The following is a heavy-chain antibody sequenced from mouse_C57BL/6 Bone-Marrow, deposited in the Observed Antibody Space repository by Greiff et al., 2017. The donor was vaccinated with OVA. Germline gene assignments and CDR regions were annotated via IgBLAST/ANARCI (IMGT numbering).Heavy chain of an antibody. CDR2: IYPGDGDT. V-gene: IGHV1-82*01. J-gene: IGHJ2*01. CDR3: ASTVVVSYYFDY. CDR1: GYAFSSSW. Sequence: QVQLQQSGPELVKPGASVKISCKASGYAFSSSWMNWVKQRPGKGLEWIGRIYPGDGDTNYNGKFKGKATLTADKSSSTAYMQLSSLTSEDSAVYSCASTVVVSYYFDYWGQGTTLTVSS. D-gene: IGHD1-1*01.